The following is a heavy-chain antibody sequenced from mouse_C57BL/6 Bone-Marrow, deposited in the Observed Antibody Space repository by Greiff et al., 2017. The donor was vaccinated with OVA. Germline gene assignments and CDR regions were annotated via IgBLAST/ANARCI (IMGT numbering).Heavy chain of an antibody. CDR3: TGPAYYSNLYYAMDY. CDR1: GFTFSNYW. D-gene: IGHD2-5*01. V-gene: IGHV6-3*01. Sequence: EVKLMESGGGLVQPGGSMKLSCVASGFTFSNYWMNWVRQSPEKGLEWVAQIRLKSDNYATHYAESVKGRFTISRDDSKSSVYLQMNNLRAEDTGIYYCTGPAYYSNLYYAMDYWGQGTSVTVSS. J-gene: IGHJ4*01. CDR2: IRLKSDNYAT.